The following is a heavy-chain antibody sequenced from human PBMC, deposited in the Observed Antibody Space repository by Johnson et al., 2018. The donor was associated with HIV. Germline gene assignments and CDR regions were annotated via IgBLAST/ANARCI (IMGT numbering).Heavy chain of an antibody. D-gene: IGHD6-19*01. CDR2: IGSSGSVT. V-gene: IGHV3-48*03. CDR1: GFALNLYE. J-gene: IGHJ3*02. Sequence: VQLVESGGDLVQPGGSLRLSCAASGFALNLYEMIWVRQAPGKGLEWISFIGSSGSVTEYADSVKRRFTVSRDNAKNALYLQMSSLRAEDTSMYYCTGGWYNLSAFDIWGQGTMVTVSS. CDR3: TGGWYNLSAFDI.